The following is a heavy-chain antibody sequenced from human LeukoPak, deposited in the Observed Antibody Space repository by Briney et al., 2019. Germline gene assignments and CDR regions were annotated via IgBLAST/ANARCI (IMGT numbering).Heavy chain of an antibody. CDR2: IRSNGGST. Sequence: PGGSLRLSCAASGFTFSSYAMHWVRQAPGKGLEYVSAIRSNGGSTYYANSVKGRFTISRDNSKNTLYLQMGSLRAEDMAVYYCARADYYGSRKLLYYFDYWGQGTLVTVSS. J-gene: IGHJ4*02. CDR1: GFTFSSYA. V-gene: IGHV3-64*01. D-gene: IGHD3-10*01. CDR3: ARADYYGSRKLLYYFDY.